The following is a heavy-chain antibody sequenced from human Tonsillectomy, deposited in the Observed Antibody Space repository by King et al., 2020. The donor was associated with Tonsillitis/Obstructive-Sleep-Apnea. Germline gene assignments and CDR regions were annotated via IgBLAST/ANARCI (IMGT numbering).Heavy chain of an antibody. D-gene: IGHD3-3*01. CDR2: ISSSGSTI. Sequence: QLVQSGGGLVQPGGSLRLSCAASGFTFSSYEMNWVRQAPGKGLEWVSYISSSGSTIYYADSVKGRFTISRDNAKKSLHLQMKRLRAEDTSVYYCARDGAVSYYDFWSGYSDLDYWRQATLLTVSS. CDR3: ARDGAVSYYDFWSGYSDLDY. CDR1: GFTFSSYE. J-gene: IGHJ4*02. V-gene: IGHV3-48*03.